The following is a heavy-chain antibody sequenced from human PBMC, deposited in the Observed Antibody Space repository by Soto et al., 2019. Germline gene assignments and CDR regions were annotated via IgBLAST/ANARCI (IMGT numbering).Heavy chain of an antibody. V-gene: IGHV3-23*01. D-gene: IGHD6-6*01. CDR1: GFTFSSYA. Sequence: EVQLLESGGGLVQPGGSLRLSCAASGFTFSSYAMSWVRQAPGKGLEWVSAISGSGGSTYYADSVKGRFTISRDNSKNTLYLQMNSLRAEDTAVYYCAISGYSSSSGFRWFDPWGLGTLVTVSS. CDR2: ISGSGGST. J-gene: IGHJ5*02. CDR3: AISGYSSSSGFRWFDP.